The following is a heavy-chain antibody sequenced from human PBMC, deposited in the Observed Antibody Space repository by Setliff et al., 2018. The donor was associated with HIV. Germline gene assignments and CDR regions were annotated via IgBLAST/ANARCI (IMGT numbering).Heavy chain of an antibody. J-gene: IGHJ4*02. D-gene: IGHD2-21*02. CDR1: GITVSSNC. CDR3: AKERNADGGNSNGYFDY. Sequence: PGGSLRLSCAASGITVSSNCMTWVRQAPGKGLEWVSVIYTGGSTFYADSVKGRFTISRDNSKNTLYLQMNSLRTDDTAVYYCAKERNADGGNSNGYFDYWGQGTLVTVSS. V-gene: IGHV3-53*01. CDR2: IYTGGST.